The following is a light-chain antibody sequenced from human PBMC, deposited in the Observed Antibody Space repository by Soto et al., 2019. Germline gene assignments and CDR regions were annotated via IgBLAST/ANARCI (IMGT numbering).Light chain of an antibody. J-gene: IGKJ1*01. CDR1: QGITSW. V-gene: IGKV1-12*01. CDR2: AAS. CDR3: QHSYTTPPT. Sequence: DIQLTESPSFVSASVGERVTFSCLASQGITSWLAWYQQNPGRAPKILIYAASSLQSGVPSRFSSSGSGTDSTPTISSMQPEDFATSYCQHSYTTPPTFGQGTKVDIK.